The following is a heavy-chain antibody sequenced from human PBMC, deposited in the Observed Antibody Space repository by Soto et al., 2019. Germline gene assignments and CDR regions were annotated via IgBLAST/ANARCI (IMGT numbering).Heavy chain of an antibody. CDR3: TRAGWSYYFDF. V-gene: IGHV3-7*01. J-gene: IGHJ4*02. D-gene: IGHD2-15*01. Sequence: EVQLVESGGGLVLPGGSLRLSCAASGFTFSSLWMSWVRQAPGKGLEWVANIKPDGSDQYYVDSVKGRFTISRDNARNSLYLQRNSLRGDDTAVYYCTRAGWSYYFDFWGQGTLVTVSA. CDR2: IKPDGSDQ. CDR1: GFTFSSLW.